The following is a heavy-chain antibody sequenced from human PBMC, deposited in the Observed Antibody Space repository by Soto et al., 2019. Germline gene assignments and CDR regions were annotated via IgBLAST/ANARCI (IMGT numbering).Heavy chain of an antibody. Sequence: ASVKVSFKASGYTFTSYDINWVRQATGQGLEWMGWMNPNSGNTGYAQKFQGRVTMTRNTSISTAYMELSSLRSEDTAVYYCASDVGNYDFWSGYLYSNYYYGMDVWGQGTTVTVSS. CDR1: GYTFTSYD. D-gene: IGHD3-3*01. CDR2: MNPNSGNT. CDR3: ASDVGNYDFWSGYLYSNYYYGMDV. J-gene: IGHJ6*02. V-gene: IGHV1-8*01.